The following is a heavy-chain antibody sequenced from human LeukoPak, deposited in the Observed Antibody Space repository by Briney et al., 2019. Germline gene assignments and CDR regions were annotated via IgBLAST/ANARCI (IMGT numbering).Heavy chain of an antibody. CDR1: GGSISSGDYY. CDR3: ARVVLDGDGYNYPFDY. Sequence: PSETLSLTCTVSGGSISSGDYYWSWIRQPPGKGLEWIGYIYYSGSTYYNPSLKSRVTISVDTSKNQFSLKLSSVTAADTAVYYCARVVLDGDGYNYPFDYWGQGTLVTVSS. CDR2: IYYSGST. V-gene: IGHV4-30-4*01. J-gene: IGHJ4*02. D-gene: IGHD5-24*01.